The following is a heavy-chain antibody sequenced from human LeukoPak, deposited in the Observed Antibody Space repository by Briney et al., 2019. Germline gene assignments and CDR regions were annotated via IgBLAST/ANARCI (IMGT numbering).Heavy chain of an antibody. CDR2: IYPGDSNT. CDR3: ARQPLVRDCGGDCEFDY. V-gene: IGHV5-51*01. J-gene: IGHJ4*02. Sequence: KPGESLKISCEGSGYSFTSNWIGWVRQMPGKGLEWMGIIYPGDSNTRYSPSFQGQVTISADKSISTAYLQWTSLKASDTAIYYCARQPLVRDCGGDCEFDYWGQGTRVSVSS. D-gene: IGHD2-21*02. CDR1: GYSFTSNW.